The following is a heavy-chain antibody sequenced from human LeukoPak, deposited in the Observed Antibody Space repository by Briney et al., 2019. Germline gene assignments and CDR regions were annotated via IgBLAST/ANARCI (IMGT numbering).Heavy chain of an antibody. Sequence: ASVKVSCKASGYTFTGYYMHWVRQAPGQGLEWMGWINPNSGGTNYAQKFQGRVTMTRDTSISTAYMELSRLRSDDTAVYYCAREAFFWKIVVVPAFTPPPLWGQGTMVTVSS. CDR3: AREAFFWKIVVVPAFTPPPL. J-gene: IGHJ3*01. D-gene: IGHD2-2*01. CDR2: INPNSGGT. V-gene: IGHV1-2*02. CDR1: GYTFTGYY.